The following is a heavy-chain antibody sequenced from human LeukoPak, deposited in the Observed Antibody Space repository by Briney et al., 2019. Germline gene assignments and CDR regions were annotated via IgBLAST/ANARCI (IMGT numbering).Heavy chain of an antibody. J-gene: IGHJ3*02. D-gene: IGHD2-21*02. CDR3: ARVYCGGDCYPHDAFDI. V-gene: IGHV3-48*03. CDR2: ISSSGSTI. Sequence: GGSLRLSCAASGFTFSSYEMNWVRQAPGKGLEWISYISSSGSTIYYADSVKGRFTISRDNAKNSLYLQMNSLRAEDTAVYYCARVYCGGDCYPHDAFDIWGQGTMVTVSS. CDR1: GFTFSSYE.